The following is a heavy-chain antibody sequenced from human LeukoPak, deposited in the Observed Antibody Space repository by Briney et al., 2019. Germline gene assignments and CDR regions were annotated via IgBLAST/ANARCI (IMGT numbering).Heavy chain of an antibody. D-gene: IGHD6-6*01. CDR1: GFTFSSYT. CDR2: ISSSSSYI. CDR3: TRDEDFYSSSSDY. J-gene: IGHJ4*02. V-gene: IGHV3-21*01. Sequence: GGSLRLSCAASGFTFSSYTMNWGRQAPGKGLEWVSVISSSSSYIYYADSVKGRFTISRDNAKNSLYLQMNSLGAEDTAVYYCTRDEDFYSSSSDYWGQGTLVTVSS.